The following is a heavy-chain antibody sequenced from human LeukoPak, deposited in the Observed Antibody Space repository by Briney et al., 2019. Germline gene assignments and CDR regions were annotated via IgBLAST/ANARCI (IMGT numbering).Heavy chain of an antibody. CDR2: IYYSGST. CDR1: GGSSSSNY. Sequence: SETLSLTCTVSGGSSSSNYWSWIRQPPGKGLEWIGYIYYSGSTNYNPSLKSRVTISVETSKNEFSLKLRSVTAADTAVYYCAREGGGYYMDVWGKGTTVTISS. D-gene: IGHD1-26*01. CDR3: AREGGGYYMDV. V-gene: IGHV4-59*01. J-gene: IGHJ6*03.